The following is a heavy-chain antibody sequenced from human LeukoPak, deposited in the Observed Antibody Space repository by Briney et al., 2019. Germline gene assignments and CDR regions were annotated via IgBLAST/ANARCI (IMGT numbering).Heavy chain of an antibody. J-gene: IGHJ4*02. Sequence: PSEILSLTCTVSGGSISSGGYYWSWIRQHPGKGLEWIGYIYYSGSTYYNPSLKSRVTISVDTSKNQFSLKLSSVTAADTAVYYCARARGVVTYYFDYWGQGTLVTVSS. D-gene: IGHD3-3*01. CDR1: GGSISSGGYY. CDR2: IYYSGST. CDR3: ARARGVVTYYFDY. V-gene: IGHV4-31*03.